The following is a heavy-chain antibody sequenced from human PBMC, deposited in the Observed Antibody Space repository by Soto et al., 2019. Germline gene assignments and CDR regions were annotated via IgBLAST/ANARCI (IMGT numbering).Heavy chain of an antibody. V-gene: IGHV1-3*01. Sequence: ASVKVSCKGSGYNCTRYAMHWVRQATGQRLEWMGWINASNGKTKYSQKFQDRVTITRDTSASTAYMELRSLRSDDTAVYYCARGTTVETGNYWSQGTLVTVSS. J-gene: IGHJ4*02. CDR1: GYNCTRYA. D-gene: IGHD4-17*01. CDR2: INASNGKT. CDR3: ARGTTVETGNY.